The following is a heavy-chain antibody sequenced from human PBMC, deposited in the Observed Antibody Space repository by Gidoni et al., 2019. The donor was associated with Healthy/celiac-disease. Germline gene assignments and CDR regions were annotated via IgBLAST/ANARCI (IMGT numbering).Heavy chain of an antibody. CDR3: ARDAIAVAGRGNAFDI. J-gene: IGHJ3*02. D-gene: IGHD6-19*01. Sequence: QVQLQESGPGLVKPSQTLSLTCTVSGGSISSGSYYWSWIRQPAGKGLEWIGRIYTSGRTNYNPSLKSRVTISVDTSKNQFSLKLSSVTAADTAVYYCARDAIAVAGRGNAFDIWGQGTMVTVSS. V-gene: IGHV4-61*02. CDR2: IYTSGRT. CDR1: GGSISSGSYY.